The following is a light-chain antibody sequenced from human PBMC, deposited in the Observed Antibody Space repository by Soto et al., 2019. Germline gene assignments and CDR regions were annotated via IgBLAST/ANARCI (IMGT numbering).Light chain of an antibody. CDR3: SSLTTSFTYV. J-gene: IGLJ1*01. Sequence: QSALTRPASVSGSPGQSVAISCTGTGSDVGAYNYISWYQQHPGKAPKLLLSEVSNRPSGVSDRFPGSKSGNTASLTISGLQAEDEADYYCSSLTTSFTYVFGTGTKVTVL. CDR1: GSDVGAYNY. V-gene: IGLV2-14*01. CDR2: EVS.